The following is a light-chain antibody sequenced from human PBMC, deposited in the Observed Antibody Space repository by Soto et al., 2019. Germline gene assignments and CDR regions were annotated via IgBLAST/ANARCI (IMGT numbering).Light chain of an antibody. Sequence: DIQMTQSPSSLTASVGDSVTITCQASQDITNYLNWYQQKPGKAPKLLIYDASNLEPGVPSRFSGRGSGADFTFSISSLQPEDIATYYCQQYDDIPPTFGQGTKVDTK. CDR3: QQYDDIPPT. J-gene: IGKJ1*01. V-gene: IGKV1-33*01. CDR1: QDITNY. CDR2: DAS.